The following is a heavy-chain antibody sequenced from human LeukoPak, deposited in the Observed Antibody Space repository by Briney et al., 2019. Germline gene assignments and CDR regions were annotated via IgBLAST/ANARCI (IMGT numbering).Heavy chain of an antibody. V-gene: IGHV1-18*04. Sequence: ASVKVSCKASGYTFNTYGITWVRQAPGQGLEWMGWISPYNGDTHYAQKFQDRVTMTTDTSTSTAYMELSRLRSDDTAVYYCARGSGVKIFGVVTAFDYWGQGTLVTVSS. J-gene: IGHJ4*02. CDR2: ISPYNGDT. CDR1: GYTFNTYG. D-gene: IGHD3-3*01. CDR3: ARGSGVKIFGVVTAFDY.